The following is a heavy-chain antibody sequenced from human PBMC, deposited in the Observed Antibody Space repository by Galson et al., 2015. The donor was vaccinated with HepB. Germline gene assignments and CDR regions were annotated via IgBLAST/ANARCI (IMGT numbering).Heavy chain of an antibody. Sequence: SLRLSCAASRFIFSNYKMNWVRQPPGKGLEWVSSISSNGDYTYYADSVRGRFTISRDNAKNSVYLQMSSLRVEDTALYYCARDWGIPVAGTWWFDPWGQGTLVTVSS. CDR3: ARDWGIPVAGTWWFDP. J-gene: IGHJ5*02. D-gene: IGHD6-19*01. CDR2: ISSNGDYT. V-gene: IGHV3-21*01. CDR1: RFIFSNYK.